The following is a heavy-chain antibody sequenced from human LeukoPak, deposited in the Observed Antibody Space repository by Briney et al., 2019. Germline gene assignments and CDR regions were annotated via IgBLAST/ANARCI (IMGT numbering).Heavy chain of an antibody. CDR2: IIPISGTA. CDR1: GGTFSSYA. Sequence: SVKVSCKASGGTFSSYAISWVRQAPGQGLEWMGRIIPISGTANYAQKFQGRVTITTDESTSTAYMELSSLRSEDTAVYYCAREDTDTSGDYWGQGTLVTVSS. CDR3: AREDTDTSGDY. J-gene: IGHJ4*02. V-gene: IGHV1-69*05. D-gene: IGHD3-10*01.